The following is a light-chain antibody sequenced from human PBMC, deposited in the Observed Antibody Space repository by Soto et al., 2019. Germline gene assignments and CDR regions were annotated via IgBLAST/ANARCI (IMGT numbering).Light chain of an antibody. CDR2: GVS. CDR3: QQYGSSPLIT. Sequence: IVFTQSPGTLSLSPGQRANLSCRASQRLSASDIAWYQQKPGQAPKFLIYGVSSRATGIPDRCSGSGSGTDFTLTISRLEPEEFAVYHCQQYGSSPLITFGQGTRLEIK. J-gene: IGKJ5*01. CDR1: QRLSASD. V-gene: IGKV3-20*01.